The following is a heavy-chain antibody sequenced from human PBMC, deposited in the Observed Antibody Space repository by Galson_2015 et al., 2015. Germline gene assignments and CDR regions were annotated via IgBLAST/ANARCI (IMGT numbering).Heavy chain of an antibody. CDR1: GFTSSSYG. CDR2: IWYDGSNK. D-gene: IGHD6-6*01. Sequence: SLRLSCAASGFTSSSYGMHWVRQAPGKGLEWVAVIWYDGSNKYYADSVKGRFTISRDNSKNTLYLQMNSLRAEDTAVYYCACDVYSSSSGFYYYYGMDVWGQGTTVTVSS. J-gene: IGHJ6*02. V-gene: IGHV3-33*01. CDR3: ACDVYSSSSGFYYYYGMDV.